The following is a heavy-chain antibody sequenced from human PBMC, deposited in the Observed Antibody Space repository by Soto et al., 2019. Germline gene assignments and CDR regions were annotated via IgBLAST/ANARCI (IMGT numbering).Heavy chain of an antibody. D-gene: IGHD5-12*01. V-gene: IGHV3-21*01. CDR1: GFIFSSYT. CDR3: ARGWLRDPWMY. Sequence: EVQLVESGGGLVKPGGSLRLSCAASGFIFSSYTMNWVRQAPGKGLEWVSSISASSTYIYYADSLKGRFTISRDNAYTSLYLHRNSLRAEDTAVYYCARGWLRDPWMYWGQGTLVTVSS. J-gene: IGHJ4*02. CDR2: ISASSTYI.